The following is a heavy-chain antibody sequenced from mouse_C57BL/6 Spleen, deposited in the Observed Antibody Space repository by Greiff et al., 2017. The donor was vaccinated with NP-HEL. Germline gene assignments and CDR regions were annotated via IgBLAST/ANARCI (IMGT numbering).Heavy chain of an antibody. Sequence: EVKLVESGGGLVKPGGSLKLSCAASGFTFSDYGMHWVRQAPEKGLEWVAYISSGSSTIYYADTVKGRFTISRDNAKNTLFLQMTSLRSEDTAMYYWARPYLYAMDYWGQGTSVTVSS. J-gene: IGHJ4*01. CDR3: ARPYLYAMDY. CDR2: ISSGSSTI. V-gene: IGHV5-17*01. D-gene: IGHD5-5*01. CDR1: GFTFSDYG.